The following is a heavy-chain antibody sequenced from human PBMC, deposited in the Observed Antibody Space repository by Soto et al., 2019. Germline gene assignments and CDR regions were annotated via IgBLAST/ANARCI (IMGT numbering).Heavy chain of an antibody. Sequence: ASVKVSCKASGYTFTSYAMHWVRQAPGQRHEWMGWINAGNGNTKYSQKFQGRVTITRDTSASTAYMELSSLRSEDTAVYYCARDAMTTEFDYWGQGTLVTVSS. J-gene: IGHJ4*02. CDR3: ARDAMTTEFDY. CDR1: GYTFTSYA. V-gene: IGHV1-3*01. D-gene: IGHD4-4*01. CDR2: INAGNGNT.